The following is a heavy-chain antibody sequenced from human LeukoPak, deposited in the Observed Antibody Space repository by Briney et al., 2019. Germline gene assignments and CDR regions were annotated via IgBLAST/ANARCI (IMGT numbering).Heavy chain of an antibody. Sequence: PGRSLRRSCAASGFTFDDYAMHWVRQAPGKGLEWVSGISWNSGSIGYADSVKGRFTISRDNAKNSLYLQMNSLRAEDTALYYCAKDMEWELTYYFDYWGQGTLVTVSS. V-gene: IGHV3-9*01. CDR3: AKDMEWELTYYFDY. CDR2: ISWNSGSI. D-gene: IGHD1-26*01. J-gene: IGHJ4*02. CDR1: GFTFDDYA.